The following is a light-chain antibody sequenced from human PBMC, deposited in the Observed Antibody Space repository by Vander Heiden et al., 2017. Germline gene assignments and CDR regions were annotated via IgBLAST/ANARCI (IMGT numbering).Light chain of an antibody. CDR3: QSYDSSNQV. V-gene: IGLV6-57*01. CDR2: EDN. Sequence: FMLTQPHSGSESPGKTVTNSCTRSSGSIASNYVQWYQQLPGSSPTTLIYEDNQRPSGVPDRFSGSIDSSSNSASLTISGLKTEDDADYYCQSYDSSNQVFGGGTKLTVL. CDR1: SGSIASNY. J-gene: IGLJ3*02.